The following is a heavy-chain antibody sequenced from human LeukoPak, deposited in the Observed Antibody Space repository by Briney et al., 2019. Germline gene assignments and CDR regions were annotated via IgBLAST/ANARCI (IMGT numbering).Heavy chain of an antibody. CDR2: IWYGGSNK. D-gene: IGHD5-12*01. V-gene: IGHV3-33*01. CDR1: GFTFSSYG. CDR3: AREKRVATSYYYYYYMDV. J-gene: IGHJ6*03. Sequence: GGSLRLSCAASGFTFSSYGMHWVRQAPGKGLEWVAVIWYGGSNKYYADSVKGRFTISRDNSKNTLYLQMNSLRAEDTAVYYCAREKRVATSYYYYYYMDVWGKGTTVTVSS.